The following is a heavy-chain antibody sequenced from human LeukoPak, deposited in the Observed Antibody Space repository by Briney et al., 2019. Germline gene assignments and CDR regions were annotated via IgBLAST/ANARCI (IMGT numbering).Heavy chain of an antibody. CDR2: ISAYNGNT. CDR1: GYTFTSYG. CDR3: ARVLRPTNEYSSASVGGYRFDP. V-gene: IGHV1-18*01. D-gene: IGHD6-25*01. Sequence: GASVKVSCKASGYTFTSYGISWVRQAPGQGLEWMGWISAYNGNTNYAQKLQGRVTMTTDTSTSTAYMELRSLRSDDTAVYYCARVLRPTNEYSSASVGGYRFDPWGQGTLVTVSS. J-gene: IGHJ5*02.